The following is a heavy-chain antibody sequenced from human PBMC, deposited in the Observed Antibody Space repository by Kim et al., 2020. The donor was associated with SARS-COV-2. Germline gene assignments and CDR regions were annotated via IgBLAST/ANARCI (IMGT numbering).Heavy chain of an antibody. CDR2: ISSSSSYI. V-gene: IGHV3-21*01. Sequence: GGSLRLSCAASGFTFSSYSMNWVRQAPGKGLEWVSSISSSSSYIYYADSVKGRFTISRDNAKNSLYLQMNSLRAEDTAVYYCARDGSLRYFDWLSPSLDYWGQGTLVTVSS. CDR1: GFTFSSYS. J-gene: IGHJ4*02. CDR3: ARDGSLRYFDWLSPSLDY. D-gene: IGHD3-9*01.